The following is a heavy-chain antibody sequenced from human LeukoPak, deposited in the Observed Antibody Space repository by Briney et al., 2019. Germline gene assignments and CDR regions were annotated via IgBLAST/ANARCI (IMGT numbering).Heavy chain of an antibody. V-gene: IGHV3-33*01. CDR3: AREGGEDIVVVPAAILVGYFDY. D-gene: IGHD2-2*01. Sequence: GGSLRLSCAASGFSFSTYAMHWVRQAPGKGLDWVAMIWSDASNQYYADSVKGRFTISRDNAKNSLYLQMNSLRAEDTAVYYCAREGGEDIVVVPAAILVGYFDYWGQGTLVTVSS. CDR1: GFSFSTYA. CDR2: IWSDASNQ. J-gene: IGHJ4*02.